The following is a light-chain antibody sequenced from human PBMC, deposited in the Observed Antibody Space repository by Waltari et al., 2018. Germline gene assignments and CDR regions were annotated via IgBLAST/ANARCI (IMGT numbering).Light chain of an antibody. V-gene: IGLV6-57*03. CDR2: EDN. CDR3: QSYDSSSRV. Sequence: NFMLTQPHSLSESPGKTVTISCTRSSGSIASHYVQWFPQRPGSAPTTVIYEDNQRPSGVPIRFSCSIDTSSSSASRTISGLTPEDGADYYCQSYDSSSRVFGGGTKLTVL. CDR1: SGSIASHY. J-gene: IGLJ3*02.